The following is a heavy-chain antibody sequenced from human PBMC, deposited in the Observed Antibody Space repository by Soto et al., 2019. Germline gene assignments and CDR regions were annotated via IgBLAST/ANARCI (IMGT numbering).Heavy chain of an antibody. CDR3: ARDGVGSSDPWYYYGMDV. J-gene: IGHJ6*02. Sequence: ASVKVSCKASGGTFSSYAISWVRQAPGQGLEWMGGIIPILGIANYAQKFQGRVTITADKSTCTAYMELSSLRSEDTAVYYCARDGVGSSDPWYYYGMDVWGQGTTVTVSS. D-gene: IGHD6-6*01. CDR2: IIPILGIA. V-gene: IGHV1-69*10. CDR1: GGTFSSYA.